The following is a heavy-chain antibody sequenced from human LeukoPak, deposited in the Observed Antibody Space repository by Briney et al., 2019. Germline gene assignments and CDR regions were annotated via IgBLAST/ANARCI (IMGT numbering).Heavy chain of an antibody. D-gene: IGHD4-17*01. J-gene: IGHJ4*02. CDR2: IYYSGST. Sequence: PSETLSPTCTVSGGSISSSSYYWGWIRQPPGKGLEWIGSIYYSGSTYYNPSLKSRVTISVDTSKNQFSLKLSSVTAADTAVYYCARRDLTTVSFGGWGQGTLVTVSS. V-gene: IGHV4-39*01. CDR3: ARRDLTTVSFGG. CDR1: GGSISSSSYY.